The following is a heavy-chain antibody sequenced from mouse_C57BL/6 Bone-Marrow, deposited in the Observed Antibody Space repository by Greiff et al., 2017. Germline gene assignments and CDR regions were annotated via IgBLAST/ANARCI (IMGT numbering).Heavy chain of an antibody. Sequence: VQLQQSGAELVRPGASVKLSCTASGFNIKDAYMHWVKQRPEQGLEWIGWIDPENGDTEYASKFQGKATITADTSSNTAYLQLSSLTSEDTAVYYCTTYDPYDYGRFAYWGQGTLVTVSA. V-gene: IGHV14-4*01. D-gene: IGHD2-4*01. J-gene: IGHJ3*01. CDR3: TTYDPYDYGRFAY. CDR1: GFNIKDAY. CDR2: IDPENGDT.